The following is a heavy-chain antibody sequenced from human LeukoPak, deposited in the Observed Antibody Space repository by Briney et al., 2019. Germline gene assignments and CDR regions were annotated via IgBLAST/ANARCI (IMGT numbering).Heavy chain of an antibody. V-gene: IGHV6-1*01. Sequence: SQTLSLTCAISGDSFSSNSAAWNWIRQSPSRGLEWLGRTYYRSKWYNDYAVSVKSRITINPDTSKNQFSLQLNSVTPEDTAVYYCARGTFDTADYYYGLDVWGQGTTVTVSS. D-gene: IGHD2/OR15-2a*01. CDR2: TYYRSKWYN. CDR3: ARGTFDTADYYYGLDV. J-gene: IGHJ6*02. CDR1: GDSFSSNSAA.